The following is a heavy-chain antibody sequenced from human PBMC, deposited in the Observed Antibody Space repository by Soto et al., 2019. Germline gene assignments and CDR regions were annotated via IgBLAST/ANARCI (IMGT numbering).Heavy chain of an antibody. D-gene: IGHD3-22*01. CDR2: ISGSGGST. V-gene: IGHV3-23*01. CDR3: ANDGSFDSSGFYDDFHY. CDR1: GFTFSSYT. J-gene: IGHJ4*02. Sequence: EVQLLESGGGLVQPGGSLRLSCTASGFTFSSYTMSWVRQAPGQGLEWVSAISGSGGSTFYADSVKGRFAISRDNSKDPLFLQMNSLRADDTAVYYCANDGSFDSSGFYDDFHYWGQGTLVTVSS.